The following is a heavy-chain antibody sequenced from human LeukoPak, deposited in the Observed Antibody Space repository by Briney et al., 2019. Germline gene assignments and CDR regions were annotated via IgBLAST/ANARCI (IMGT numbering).Heavy chain of an antibody. D-gene: IGHD3-3*01. CDR3: AKEVAIFGVVIPLDY. J-gene: IGHJ4*02. V-gene: IGHV3-30*02. CDR1: GFTFSSYG. Sequence: PGGSLRLSCAASGFTFSSYGMHWVRQAPGKGLEWVAFIRYDGSNKYYADSVKGRFTISRDNSKNTLYLQMNSLRAEDTAVYYCAKEVAIFGVVIPLDYWGQGTLVTVSS. CDR2: IRYDGSNK.